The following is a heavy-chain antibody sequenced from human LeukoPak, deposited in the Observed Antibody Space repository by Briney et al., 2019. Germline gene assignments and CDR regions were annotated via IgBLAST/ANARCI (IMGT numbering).Heavy chain of an antibody. Sequence: GASVKVSCKASGYTFTGYYMHWVRQAPGQGLEWMGWINPNSGGTNYAQKFQGRVTMTTDMSTSTFYMELSNLVSEDTAVYYCAKDPRDISTGNYDEFDIWGQGTMVTVSS. V-gene: IGHV1-2*02. CDR1: GYTFTGYY. CDR3: AKDPRDISTGNYDEFDI. J-gene: IGHJ3*02. D-gene: IGHD3-9*01. CDR2: INPNSGGT.